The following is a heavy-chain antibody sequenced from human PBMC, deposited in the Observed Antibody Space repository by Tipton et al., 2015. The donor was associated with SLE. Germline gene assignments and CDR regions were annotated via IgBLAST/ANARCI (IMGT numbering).Heavy chain of an antibody. CDR2: IIPLFDTT. J-gene: IGHJ6*03. CDR3: GSVEMAMINLSQWYYYMDV. V-gene: IGHV1-69*01. D-gene: IGHD5-12*01. CDR1: GGTFSGYV. Sequence: QLVQSGAEVKKPGASVKVSCKASGGTFSGYVVSWVRQAPGQGLEWMGGIIPLFDTTHYAQSFQGRVTLTTDESMTTVHMELTSLRSEDTAVYYCGSVEMAMINLSQWYYYMDVWGTGTTVTVSS.